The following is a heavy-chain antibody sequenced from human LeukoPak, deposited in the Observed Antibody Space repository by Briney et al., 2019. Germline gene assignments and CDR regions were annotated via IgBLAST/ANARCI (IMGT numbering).Heavy chain of an antibody. CDR3: ARDRGAAAGTIWFDP. J-gene: IGHJ5*02. V-gene: IGHV3-30*04. D-gene: IGHD6-13*01. CDR2: ISYDGSNK. CDR1: GFTFSSYA. Sequence: SGGSLGLSCAASGFTFSSYAMHWVRQAPGKGLEWVAVISYDGSNKYYADSVKGRFTISRDNSKNTLYLQMNSLRAEDTAVYYCARDRGAAAGTIWFDPWGQGTLVTVSS.